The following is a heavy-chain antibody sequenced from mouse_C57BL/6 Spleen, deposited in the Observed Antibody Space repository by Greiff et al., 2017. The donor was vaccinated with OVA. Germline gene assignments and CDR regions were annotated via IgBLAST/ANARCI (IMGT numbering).Heavy chain of an antibody. D-gene: IGHD1-1*01. V-gene: IGHV1-52*01. CDR2: IDPSDSET. CDR1: GYTFTSYW. CDR3: ARGGYYGSSRYYFDY. J-gene: IGHJ2*01. Sequence: VQLQQPGAELVRPGSSVKLSCKASGYTFTSYWMHWVKQRPIQGLEWIGNIDPSDSETNYNQKFKDKATLTVDKSSSTAYMHLSSLTSEDSAIYYCARGGYYGSSRYYFDYWGQGTTLTVSS.